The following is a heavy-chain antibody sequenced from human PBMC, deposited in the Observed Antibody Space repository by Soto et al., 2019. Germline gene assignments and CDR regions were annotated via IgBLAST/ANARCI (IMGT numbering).Heavy chain of an antibody. V-gene: IGHV1-18*01. CDR2: ISTNNGNT. Sequence: ASVKVSCKASGYTVTIYVVGWVRQAPGQGLEWMGWISTNNGNTNYAQKLQGRVTMTTDTSTNTAYMELRSLRSDDTAVYYCATVSSGRYYWFDPWGQGTLVTVSS. D-gene: IGHD6-19*01. CDR3: ATVSSGRYYWFDP. CDR1: GYTVTIYV. J-gene: IGHJ5*02.